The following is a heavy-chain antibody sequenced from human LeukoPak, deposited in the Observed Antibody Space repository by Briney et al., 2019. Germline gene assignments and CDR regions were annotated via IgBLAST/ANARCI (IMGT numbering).Heavy chain of an antibody. CDR2: INHSGST. Sequence: SETLSLTCAVYGGSFSGYYWSWIRQPPGKGLEWIGEINHSGSTNYNPSLKSRVTISVDTSKNQFSLKLSSVTAADTAVYYCARDIYSGSLDYWGQGTLVTASS. D-gene: IGHD1-26*01. CDR1: GGSFSGYY. CDR3: ARDIYSGSLDY. J-gene: IGHJ4*02. V-gene: IGHV4-34*01.